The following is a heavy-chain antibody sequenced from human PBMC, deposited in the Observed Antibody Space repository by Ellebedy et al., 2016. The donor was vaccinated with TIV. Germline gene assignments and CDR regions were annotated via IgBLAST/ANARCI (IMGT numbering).Heavy chain of an antibody. J-gene: IGHJ4*02. V-gene: IGHV4-38-2*02. D-gene: IGHD3-22*01. CDR3: ARDSYYYDSSGPEVG. CDR2: IYHSGRT. Sequence: SETLSLTCTVSGYSISSGYYWGWIRQPPGKGLEWIGSIYHSGRTYYNPSLKSRVTISVDTSKNQFSLKLSSVTAADTAVYYCARDSYYYDSSGPEVGWGQGTLVTVSS. CDR1: GYSISSGYY.